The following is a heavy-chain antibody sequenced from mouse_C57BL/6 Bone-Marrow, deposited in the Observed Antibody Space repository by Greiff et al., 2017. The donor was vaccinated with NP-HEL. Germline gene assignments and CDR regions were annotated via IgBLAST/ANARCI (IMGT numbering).Heavy chain of an antibody. J-gene: IGHJ2*01. V-gene: IGHV1-22*01. CDR1: GYTFTDYN. CDR3: ARGGGSSLLDY. D-gene: IGHD1-1*01. CDR2: INPNNGGT. Sequence: VQLQQSGPELVKPGASVKMSCKASGYTFTDYNMHWVKQSHGKSLEWIGFINPNNGGTSYNQKFKGKATLTVNKSSSTAYMELRSLTSEDSAVYYCARGGGSSLLDYWGQGTTLTVSS.